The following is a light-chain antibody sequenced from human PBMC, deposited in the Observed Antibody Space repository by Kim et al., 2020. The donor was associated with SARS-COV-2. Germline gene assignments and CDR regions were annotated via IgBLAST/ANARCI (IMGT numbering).Light chain of an antibody. CDR2: GKN. Sequence: SSELTQDPAVSVALGQTVRITCRGDSLKIYYATWYQQKPGQAPLLVIYGKNNRPSGIPDRFSGSSLRNTASLTITGAQAEDEADYYCNSRDSSDNHLVVF. V-gene: IGLV3-19*01. CDR3: NSRDSSDNHLVV. CDR1: SLKIYY. J-gene: IGLJ1*01.